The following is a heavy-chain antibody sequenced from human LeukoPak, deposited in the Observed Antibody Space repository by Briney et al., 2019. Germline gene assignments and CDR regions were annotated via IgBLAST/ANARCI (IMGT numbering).Heavy chain of an antibody. CDR2: IKQDGSEK. V-gene: IGHV3-7*01. D-gene: IGHD5-12*01. J-gene: IGHJ1*01. CDR3: ATKDSGYDRGYFQH. Sequence: GGSLRLSCAASGFTFSSYWMSWVRQAPGKGLEWVANIKQDGSEKYYVDSVKGRFTISRDNAKNSLYLQMNSLRAEDTAVYYCATKDSGYDRGYFQHWGQGTLVTVSS. CDR1: GFTFSSYW.